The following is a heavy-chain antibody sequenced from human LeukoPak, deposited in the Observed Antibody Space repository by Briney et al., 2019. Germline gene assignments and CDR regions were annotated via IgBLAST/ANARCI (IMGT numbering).Heavy chain of an antibody. Sequence: GRSLRLSCAASGFTFSGYGMHWVRQAPGKGLEWVAVIWYDGSNKYYADSVKGRFTISRDNSKNTLYLQMNSLRSEDTAVYYCAKEGYDISGKGDYFYYWAQGTLVTVSS. J-gene: IGHJ4*02. CDR1: GFTFSGYG. CDR3: AKEGYDISGKGDYFYY. D-gene: IGHD3-22*01. V-gene: IGHV3-33*06. CDR2: IWYDGSNK.